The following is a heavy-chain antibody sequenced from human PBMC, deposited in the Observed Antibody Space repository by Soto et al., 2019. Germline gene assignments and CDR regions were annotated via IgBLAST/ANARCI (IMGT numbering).Heavy chain of an antibody. Sequence: QVQLQESGPGLVKPSETLSLTCTVSGGSISSYYWSWIRRPPGKGLEWIGYIYYSGSTNYNPSLKSRVTISVDTSKNQFSLKLSSVTAADTAVYYCARVIVEADYQAFDIWGQGTMVTVSS. CDR3: ARVIVEADYQAFDI. CDR2: IYYSGST. D-gene: IGHD3-22*01. V-gene: IGHV4-59*01. J-gene: IGHJ3*02. CDR1: GGSISSYY.